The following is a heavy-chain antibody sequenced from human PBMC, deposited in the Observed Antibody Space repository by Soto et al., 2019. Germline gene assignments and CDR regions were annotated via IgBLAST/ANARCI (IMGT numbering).Heavy chain of an antibody. CDR1: GGTFSGYT. D-gene: IGHD3-10*01. CDR3: ARSKPGDYFDC. Sequence: QVQLVQSGAEVKRPGSSVKVSCKASGGTFSGYTLSWVRQAPGQGLEWMGTIIPIIAMTNDAQKFQGRVTITADNSTSIVYMELSGLRSEDTAMYYCARSKPGDYFDCWGQGTQVTVSS. V-gene: IGHV1-69*02. CDR2: IIPIIAMT. J-gene: IGHJ4*02.